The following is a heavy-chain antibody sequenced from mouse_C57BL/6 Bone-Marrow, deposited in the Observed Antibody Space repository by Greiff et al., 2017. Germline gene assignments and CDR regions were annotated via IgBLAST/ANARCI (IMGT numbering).Heavy chain of an antibody. J-gene: IGHJ1*03. CDR3: ARSTWRYFDV. Sequence: VQLQESGAELVKPGASVKTSCKASGYAFSSYWMNWVKQRPGKGLEWIGQIYPGDGDTNYNGKFKGKATLTADKSSSTAYMQLSSLTSEDSAVYFCARSTWRYFDVWGTGTTVTVSS. V-gene: IGHV1-80*01. CDR1: GYAFSSYW. CDR2: IYPGDGDT.